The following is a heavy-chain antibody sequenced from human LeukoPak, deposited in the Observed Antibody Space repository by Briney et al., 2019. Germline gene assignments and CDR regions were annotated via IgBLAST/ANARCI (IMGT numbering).Heavy chain of an antibody. CDR2: INPNSGGT. CDR1: GYTFTGYF. J-gene: IGHJ3*02. D-gene: IGHD2-15*01. V-gene: IGHV1-2*02. Sequence: GASVKVSCKASGYTFTGYFMHWVRQAPGQGLEWMGWINPNSGGTNYAQKFQGRVTMTRDTSISTAYMELSRLRSDDTAVYYCARELGYCSGGSCWGNDAFAIWGQGTMVTVSS. CDR3: ARELGYCSGGSCWGNDAFAI.